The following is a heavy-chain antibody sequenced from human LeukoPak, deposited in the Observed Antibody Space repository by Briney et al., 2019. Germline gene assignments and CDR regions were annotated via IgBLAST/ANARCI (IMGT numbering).Heavy chain of an antibody. V-gene: IGHV1-69-2*01. Sequence: GASVKVSCKASGYTFTDYYMHWVQQAPGKGLEWMGRVDPEDGETIYAEKFQGRVTITADTSTDTAYMELSSLRSEDTAVYYCARDRTGTTLRGVSWFDPWGQGTLVTVSS. CDR1: GYTFTDYY. CDR2: VDPEDGET. CDR3: ARDRTGTTLRGVSWFDP. J-gene: IGHJ5*02. D-gene: IGHD1-1*01.